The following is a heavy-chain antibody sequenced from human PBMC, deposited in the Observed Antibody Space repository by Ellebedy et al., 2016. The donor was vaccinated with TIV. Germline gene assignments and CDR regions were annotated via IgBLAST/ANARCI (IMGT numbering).Heavy chain of an antibody. D-gene: IGHD3-22*01. CDR2: IYYTGST. CDR1: GGSIRPSSYY. V-gene: IGHV4-39*01. J-gene: IGHJ6*02. CDR3: ARCSYDSSGFYYYYGMDV. Sequence: MPSETLSLTCTVSGGSIRPSSYYWGWIRQPPGKGLEWIGNIYYTGSTYDNPSLKSRVTISVDTSKNQFSLKLSSVTSADTAVYYCARCSYDSSGFYYYYGMDVWGQGTTVTVSS.